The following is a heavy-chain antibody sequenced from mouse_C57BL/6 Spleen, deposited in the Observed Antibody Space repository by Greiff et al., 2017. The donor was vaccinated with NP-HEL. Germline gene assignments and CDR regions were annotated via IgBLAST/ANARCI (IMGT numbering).Heavy chain of an antibody. D-gene: IGHD1-1*01. CDR1: GYTFTSYW. Sequence: VQLQQPGAELVRPGSSVKLSCKASGYTFTSYWMHWVKQRPIQGLEWIGNIDPSDSETHYNQKFKDKATLTVDKSSSTAYMQLSSLTSEDSAVYYCARFGSYGSSSAWFAYWGQGTLVTVSA. CDR2: IDPSDSET. V-gene: IGHV1-52*01. CDR3: ARFGSYGSSSAWFAY. J-gene: IGHJ3*01.